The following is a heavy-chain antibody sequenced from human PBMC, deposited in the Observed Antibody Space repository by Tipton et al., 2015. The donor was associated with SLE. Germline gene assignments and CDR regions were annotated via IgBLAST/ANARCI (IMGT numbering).Heavy chain of an antibody. CDR2: IYYSGST. D-gene: IGHD3-22*01. Sequence: TLSLTCTVSGGSISGYFWSWIRQPPGKGLGWIGYIYYSGSTNYNPPLKSRVTVSLAPSKNQFSLKMTSVTAADTAVYYCVRGQTTVEVVVAPPHFDYWGQGTLVTVSS. CDR1: GGSISGYF. V-gene: IGHV4-59*01. CDR3: VRGQTTVEVVVAPPHFDY. J-gene: IGHJ4*02.